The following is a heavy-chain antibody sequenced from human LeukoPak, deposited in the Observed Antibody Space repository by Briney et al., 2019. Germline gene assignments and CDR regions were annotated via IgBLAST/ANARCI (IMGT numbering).Heavy chain of an antibody. V-gene: IGHV4-34*01. D-gene: IGHD1-1*01. J-gene: IGHJ3*02. Sequence: SETLSLTCAVSGGSFSGHYWNWIRQPPGKGLEWIGEINHGGSANYNPSLKSRVTISVDTSQNQFSLRLSSVTAADTAVYYCARAELESGDAFDIWGQGTMVTVSS. CDR1: GGSFSGHY. CDR3: ARAELESGDAFDI. CDR2: INHGGSA.